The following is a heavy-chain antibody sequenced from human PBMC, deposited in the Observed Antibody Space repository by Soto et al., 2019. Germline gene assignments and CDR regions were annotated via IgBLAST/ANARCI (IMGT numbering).Heavy chain of an antibody. CDR1: GDSISSGDYS. D-gene: IGHD3-10*01. CDR2: VHHSGST. CDR3: ARDLGSGTGWFDP. Sequence: SETLSLTCAVSGDSISSGDYSWSWIRQPPGKGLEWIGYVHHSGSTHYNPSLKSRVTISVDTSKNQFSLKLSSVTAADTAVYYCARDLGSGTGWFDPWGQGTLVTVSS. V-gene: IGHV4-30-2*01. J-gene: IGHJ5*02.